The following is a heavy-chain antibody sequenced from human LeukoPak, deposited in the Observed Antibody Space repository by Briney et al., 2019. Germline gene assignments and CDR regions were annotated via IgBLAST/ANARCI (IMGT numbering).Heavy chain of an antibody. CDR3: ARDRRGSGYDY. J-gene: IGHJ4*02. CDR2: TYFRSKWYN. D-gene: IGHD6-19*01. CDR1: GDSVSSYNAA. Sequence: SQTLSLTCAISGDSVSSYNAAWNWIRQSPLRGLEWLGRTYFRSKWYNDYSVSVESRVTINPDTSKNHFSLQLNSVSLEDTAVYYCARDRRGSGYDYWGQGTLVTVSS. V-gene: IGHV6-1*01.